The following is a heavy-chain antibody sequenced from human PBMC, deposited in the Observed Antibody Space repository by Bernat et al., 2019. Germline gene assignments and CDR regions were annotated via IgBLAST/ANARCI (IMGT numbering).Heavy chain of an antibody. CDR1: GGTFSSYT. CDR3: ARDYYDSSGYEEGSMPFDY. Sequence: QVQLVQSGAEVKKPGSSVKVSCKASGGTFSSYTISWVRQAPGQGLEWMGRIIPILGIANYAQKFQGRVTITADKSTSTAYMEVSSLRSEDTAVYYCARDYYDSSGYEEGSMPFDYWGQGTLVTVSS. J-gene: IGHJ4*02. V-gene: IGHV1-69*02. CDR2: IIPILGIA. D-gene: IGHD3-22*01.